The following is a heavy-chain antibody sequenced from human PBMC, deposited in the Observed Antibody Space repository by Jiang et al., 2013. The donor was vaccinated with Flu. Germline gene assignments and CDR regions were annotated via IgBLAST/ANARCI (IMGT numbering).Heavy chain of an antibody. V-gene: IGHV3-30*02. D-gene: IGHD3-9*01. CDR3: ATLRGSTYDTFLADY. Sequence: ESGGGVVQPGGSLRLSCAASGFDFSYYAMHWVRQSPGKGLEWVASLWHDGSNKFYADSVRGRFTISRDNSMHTLYLQMDSLRPEDTAVYFCATLRGSTYDTFLADYWGQGTLVTVSS. J-gene: IGHJ4*02. CDR2: LWHDGSNK. CDR1: GFDFSYYA.